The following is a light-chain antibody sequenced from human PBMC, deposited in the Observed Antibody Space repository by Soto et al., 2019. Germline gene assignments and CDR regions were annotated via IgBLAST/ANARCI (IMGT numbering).Light chain of an antibody. J-gene: IGKJ1*01. V-gene: IGKV3-20*01. CDR2: GAS. CDR3: QQYGSSRT. CDR1: QSVSSCY. Sequence: EIVLTQSRGTLSLSPGERATLSCLASQSVSSCYLAWYQQKPGQAPRLLIYGASSRATGIPDRFSGSGSGTDFTLTISRLEPEDFAVYYCQQYGSSRTFGQGTKVDIK.